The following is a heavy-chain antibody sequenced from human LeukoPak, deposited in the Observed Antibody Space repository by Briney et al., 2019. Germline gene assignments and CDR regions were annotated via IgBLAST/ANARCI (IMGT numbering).Heavy chain of an antibody. CDR2: INPNSGGT. V-gene: IGHV1-2*02. J-gene: IGHJ4*02. CDR3: ARDPNWNYTFDN. D-gene: IGHD1-7*01. CDR1: GYTFTGYY. Sequence: ASVKVSCKASGYTFTGYYMHWVRQAPGQGLEWMGWINPNSGGTNYAQKFQGRVTMTRDTSISTAYMELSRLRSDDTAVYYCARDPNWNYTFDNWGQGTLVTVSS.